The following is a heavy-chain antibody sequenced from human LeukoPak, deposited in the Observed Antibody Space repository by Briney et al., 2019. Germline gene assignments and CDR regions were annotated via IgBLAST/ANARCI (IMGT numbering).Heavy chain of an antibody. V-gene: IGHV4-39*01. Sequence: KSSETLSLTCTVSGGSISSSSYYWGWIRQPPGKGLEWIGSISYSGTTYYNPSLKSRVTISVDTSNNQFSLKLSSVSAPDTAVYYCASHYMVRGVIFAFDIWGQGTMVTVSS. CDR2: ISYSGTT. CDR3: ASHYMVRGVIFAFDI. CDR1: GGSISSSSYY. D-gene: IGHD3-10*01. J-gene: IGHJ3*02.